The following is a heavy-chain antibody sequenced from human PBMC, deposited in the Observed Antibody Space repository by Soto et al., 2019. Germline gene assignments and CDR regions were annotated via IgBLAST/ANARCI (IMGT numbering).Heavy chain of an antibody. CDR2: INHSGST. D-gene: IGHD3-16*02. J-gene: IGHJ4*02. Sequence: QVQLQQWGAGLLKPSETLSLTCAVYGGSFSGYYWSWIRQPPGKGLEWIGEINHSGSTNYNPSLKIRVTITVDTSKNQFSLKLSSVTAADTAVYYCARGGGKYRVTPVNVYYFDYWGQGTLVTVSS. CDR3: ARGGGKYRVTPVNVYYFDY. V-gene: IGHV4-34*01. CDR1: GGSFSGYY.